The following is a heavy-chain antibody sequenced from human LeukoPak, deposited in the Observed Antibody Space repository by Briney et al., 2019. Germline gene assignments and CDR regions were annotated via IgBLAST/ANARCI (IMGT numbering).Heavy chain of an antibody. J-gene: IGHJ4*02. CDR1: GFTFSNYW. Sequence: GGSLRLSCAASGFTFSNYWMNWVRQAPGKGLEWVAVIWYDGSNKYYADSVKGRFTISRDNSKNTLYLQMNSLRAEDTAVYYCAIYCSSTSCIGGYWGQGTLVTVSS. CDR2: IWYDGSNK. D-gene: IGHD2-2*01. CDR3: AIYCSSTSCIGGY. V-gene: IGHV3-33*08.